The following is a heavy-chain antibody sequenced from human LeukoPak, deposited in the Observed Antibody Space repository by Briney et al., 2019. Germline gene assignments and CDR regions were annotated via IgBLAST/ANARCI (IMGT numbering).Heavy chain of an antibody. D-gene: IGHD2-21*01. CDR1: GGSFSGYY. V-gene: IGHV4-34*01. CDR3: GRDSAPGPLDH. CDR2: INHDGTT. J-gene: IGHJ4*02. Sequence: SETLSLTCAAYGGSFSGYYWRWIRQPPEKGLEWIGEINHDGTTTYNPSLKSRVTISVDTSKRQFSLRLGSVTAADTAVYYCGRDSAPGPLDHWGQGTLVTVSS.